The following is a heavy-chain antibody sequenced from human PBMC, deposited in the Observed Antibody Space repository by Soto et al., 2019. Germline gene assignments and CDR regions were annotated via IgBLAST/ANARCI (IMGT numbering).Heavy chain of an antibody. V-gene: IGHV1-18*04. Sequence: QIQLVQSGAEVKKPGASATVSCKASGYTFSTYGISWVRQAPGQALEWMGWISTHSGKTGYTQKCQGRVSMTRDTSTNIAYMELTSLTSDDKAVYYCARGDPATYMRLPFDYWGQGTLVTDSS. J-gene: IGHJ4*02. CDR3: ARGDPATYMRLPFDY. CDR1: GYTFSTYG. D-gene: IGHD6-25*01. CDR2: ISTHSGKT.